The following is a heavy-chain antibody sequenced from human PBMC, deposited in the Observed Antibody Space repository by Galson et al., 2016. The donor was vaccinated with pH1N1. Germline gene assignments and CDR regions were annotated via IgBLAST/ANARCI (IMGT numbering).Heavy chain of an antibody. CDR2: IWYDGSNQ. D-gene: IGHD2-15*01. V-gene: IGHV3-33*01. CDR1: GFTFSNHA. J-gene: IGHJ4*02. Sequence: SLRLSCAASGFTFSNHAMHWVRHVPGKGLDWVALIWYDGSNQYYTDSVKGRFTISRDNSNTLYLQMKSLRVEDTAVYYCVRESWRFGGDFDYWGQGTLVAVSS. CDR3: VRESWRFGGDFDY.